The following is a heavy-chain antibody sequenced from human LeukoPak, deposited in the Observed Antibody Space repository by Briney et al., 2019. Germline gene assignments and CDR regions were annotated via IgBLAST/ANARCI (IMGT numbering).Heavy chain of an antibody. CDR3: ARVKLDCGGDCYSLYYFDY. CDR1: GYTFTSYG. Sequence: ASVKVSCKASGYTFTSYGISWVRQAPGQGLEWMGWISAYNGNTNYAQKLQGRVTMTTDTSTSTAYMELRSLRSDDTAVYYCARVKLDCGGDCYSLYYFDYWGQGTLVTVSS. CDR2: ISAYNGNT. D-gene: IGHD2-21*02. J-gene: IGHJ4*02. V-gene: IGHV1-18*01.